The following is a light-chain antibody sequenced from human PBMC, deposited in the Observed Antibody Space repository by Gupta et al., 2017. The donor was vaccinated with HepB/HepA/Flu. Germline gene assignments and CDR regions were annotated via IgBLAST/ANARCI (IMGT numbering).Light chain of an antibody. CDR1: SSDVGGYNY. V-gene: IGLV2-14*03. CDR2: DVS. CDR3: SSYTSSSTWV. Sequence: QSALTQPASVSGSPGQSIPISCTGTSSDVGGYNYVSWYQQHPGKAPKLMIYDVSNRPLGVSNRFSGSKSGNTASLTISGLQAEDEADYYCSSYTSSSTWVFGGGTKLTVL. J-gene: IGLJ3*02.